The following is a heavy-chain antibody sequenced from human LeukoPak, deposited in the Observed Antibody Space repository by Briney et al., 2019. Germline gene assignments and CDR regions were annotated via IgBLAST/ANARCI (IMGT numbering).Heavy chain of an antibody. V-gene: IGHV1-69*01. CDR2: IIPIFGTA. J-gene: IGHJ4*02. CDR1: GGTFSSYA. D-gene: IGHD6-13*01. Sequence: ASVKVSCKASGGTFSSYAISWVRQAPGQGLEWMGGIIPIFGTANYAQKFQGGVTITADESTSTAYMELSSLRSEDTAVYYCARDSDTGSSWYYWGQGTLVTVSS. CDR3: ARDSDTGSSWYY.